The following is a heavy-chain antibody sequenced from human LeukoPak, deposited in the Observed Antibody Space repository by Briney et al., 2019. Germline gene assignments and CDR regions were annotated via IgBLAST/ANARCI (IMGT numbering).Heavy chain of an antibody. D-gene: IGHD6-13*01. Sequence: PSETLSLTCTVSGGSISSYYWSWIRQPAGKGLEWIGRIYTSGSTNYNPSLQSRVTMSVDTSKNQFSLKLSSVTAADTAVYYCARSRAAGPRGYFDYWGQGTLVTVSS. CDR3: ARSRAAGPRGYFDY. CDR1: GGSISSYY. V-gene: IGHV4-4*07. J-gene: IGHJ4*02. CDR2: IYTSGST.